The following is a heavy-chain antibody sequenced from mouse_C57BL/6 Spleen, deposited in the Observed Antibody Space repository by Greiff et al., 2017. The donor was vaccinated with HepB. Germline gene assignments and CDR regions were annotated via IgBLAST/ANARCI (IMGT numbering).Heavy chain of an antibody. CDR1: GFTFSDYG. J-gene: IGHJ4*01. D-gene: IGHD1-1*01. CDR2: ISSGSSTI. CDR3: ARPYYGSSPYAMDY. Sequence: EVQGVESGGGLVKPGGSLKLSCAASGFTFSDYGMHWVRQAPEKGLEWVAYISSGSSTIYYADTVKGRFTISRDNAKNTLFLQMTSLRSEDTAMYYWARPYYGSSPYAMDYWGQGTSVTVSS. V-gene: IGHV5-17*01.